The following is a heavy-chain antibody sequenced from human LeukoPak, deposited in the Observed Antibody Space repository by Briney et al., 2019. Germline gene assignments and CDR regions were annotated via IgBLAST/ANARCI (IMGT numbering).Heavy chain of an antibody. CDR2: INHSGST. J-gene: IGHJ6*03. CDR3: ARSPATVVTRYMDV. D-gene: IGHD4-23*01. V-gene: IGHV4-34*01. CDR1: GESFSGYY. Sequence: SETLSLTCAVYGESFSGYYWSWIRQPPGKGLEWIGEINHSGSTNYNPSLKSRVTISVDTSKNQFSLKLSPVTAADTAVYYCARSPATVVTRYMDVWGKGTTVTVSS.